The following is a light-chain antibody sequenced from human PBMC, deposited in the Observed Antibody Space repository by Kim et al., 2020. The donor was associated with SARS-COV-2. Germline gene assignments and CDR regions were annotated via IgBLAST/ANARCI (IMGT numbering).Light chain of an antibody. V-gene: IGLV3-19*01. CDR3: NSRDSSGNHVV. CDR2: CQN. J-gene: IGLJ2*01. CDR1: SLRSYY. Sequence: SSELTQDPAVSVALGQTVRITCQGDSLRSYYASWYQPKPGQAPVLVIYCQNNRPSGIPDRFSGSSSGNTASLTITGAQAEDEADYYCNSRDSSGNHVVFG.